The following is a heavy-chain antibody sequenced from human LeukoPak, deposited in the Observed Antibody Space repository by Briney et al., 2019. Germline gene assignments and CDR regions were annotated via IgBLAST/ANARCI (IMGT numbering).Heavy chain of an antibody. V-gene: IGHV3-74*01. CDR3: ARVYYSYVQSIDY. CDR1: GFAFSTYA. J-gene: IGHJ4*02. Sequence: PGGSLRLSCAASGFAFSTYAMSWVRQAPGKGLVWVSRINSDGSSTSYADSVKGRFTISRDNAKNTLYLQMNSLRAEDTAVYYCARVYYSYVQSIDYWGQGTLVTVSS. D-gene: IGHD5-18*01. CDR2: INSDGSST.